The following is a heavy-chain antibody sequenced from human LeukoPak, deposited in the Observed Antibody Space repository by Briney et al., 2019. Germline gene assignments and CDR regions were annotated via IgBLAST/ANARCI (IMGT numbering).Heavy chain of an antibody. V-gene: IGHV3-74*01. J-gene: IGHJ5*02. D-gene: IGHD3-22*01. CDR3: ARDLGQYYDTSDNWFDP. CDR1: GFTFSSYA. CDR2: INSDGINT. Sequence: PGGSLRLSCAASGFTFSSYAMSWVRQAPGKGLVWVSRINSDGINTSYADSVKGRFTISRDNAKSTLNLQMNSLRAEDTAVYYCARDLGQYYDTSDNWFDPWGQGTLVTVSS.